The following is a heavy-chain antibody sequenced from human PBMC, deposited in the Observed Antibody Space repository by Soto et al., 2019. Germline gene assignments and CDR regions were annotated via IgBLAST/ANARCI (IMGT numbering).Heavy chain of an antibody. J-gene: IGHJ6*02. Sequence: QVQLVESGGGVVQPGRSLRLSCAASGFTCSNYAMHWVRQAPGKGLEWVAIMSYDGSNKYYADSVKGRFTISRDSFKNKLYLQMNSLRTEDTAVYYCAREIYGDFGLDVWGQGTTVTVSS. CDR2: MSYDGSNK. CDR3: AREIYGDFGLDV. V-gene: IGHV3-30-3*01. D-gene: IGHD4-17*01. CDR1: GFTCSNYA.